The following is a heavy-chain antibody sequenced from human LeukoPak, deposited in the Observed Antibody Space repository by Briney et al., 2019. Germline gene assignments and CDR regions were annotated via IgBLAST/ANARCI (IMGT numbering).Heavy chain of an antibody. V-gene: IGHV3-73*01. CDR1: GFTFSGSA. CDR2: IRSKANSYAT. Sequence: GGSLRLSCAASGFTFSGSAMHWVRQASGKGLEWVGRIRSKANSYATAYAASVKGRFTISRDDSKNTAYLQMNSLKTEDTAVYYCAKGLGDGDAFDIWGQGTMVTVSS. D-gene: IGHD3-10*01. J-gene: IGHJ3*02. CDR3: AKGLGDGDAFDI.